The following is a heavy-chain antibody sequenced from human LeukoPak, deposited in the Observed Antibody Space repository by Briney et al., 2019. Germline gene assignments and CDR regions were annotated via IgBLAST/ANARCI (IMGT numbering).Heavy chain of an antibody. D-gene: IGHD3-22*01. V-gene: IGHV3-53*01. CDR3: AKSGRYYDSGGYYYYDY. CDR1: GFTFSSNY. Sequence: GGSLRLSCAASGFTFSSNYMSWVRQAPGKGLEWVSVIYSGGSTYYADSVKGRFTISRDNSKNTLSLQMNSLRAEDTAVYYCAKSGRYYDSGGYYYYDYWGQGTLVTVSS. J-gene: IGHJ4*02. CDR2: IYSGGST.